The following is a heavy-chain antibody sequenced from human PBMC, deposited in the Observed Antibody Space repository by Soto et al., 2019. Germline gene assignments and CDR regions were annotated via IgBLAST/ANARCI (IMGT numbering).Heavy chain of an antibody. V-gene: IGHV1-2*02. CDR3: VRDAWTAPGTGNWFDP. Sequence: LLQSGAEVKKPGASVKVSCKASGYTFIDHGIHWLRQAPGQGLEWMEWISPFGGDTMFSQKFSGRVAMTSDTATTTVNLELSRLTSDDTAVYYCVRDAWTAPGTGNWFDPWGQGTSVTVSS. D-gene: IGHD6-13*01. CDR1: GYTFIDHG. CDR2: ISPFGGDT. J-gene: IGHJ5*02.